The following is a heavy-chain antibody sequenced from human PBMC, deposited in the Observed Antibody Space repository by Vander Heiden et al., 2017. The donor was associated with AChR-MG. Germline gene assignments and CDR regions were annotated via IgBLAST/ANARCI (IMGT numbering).Heavy chain of an antibody. V-gene: IGHV3-11*01. CDR3: ASYRRGWSYYFDY. J-gene: IGHJ4*02. CDR1: GFSFSDYY. CDR2: ISSSGSTI. Sequence: QVQLVESGGGLVKPGGSLRLSCAASGFSFSDYYMTWIRQAPGKGLELVSYISSSGSTIYYADAVRGRITISRDNAKNSLYLQMNRMRAEDTAVYYCASYRRGWSYYFDYWGQGTLVTVSS. D-gene: IGHD6-19*01.